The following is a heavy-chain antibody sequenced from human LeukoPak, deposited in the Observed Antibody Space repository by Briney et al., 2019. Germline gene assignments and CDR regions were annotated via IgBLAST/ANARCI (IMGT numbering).Heavy chain of an antibody. J-gene: IGHJ2*01. CDR2: ISTNSLGM. CDR1: GFSLSIYS. Sequence: GGSLRLSCAASGFSLSIYSMSWVRQAPGKGLEWLSYISTNSLGMYYADSVRGRVTISKDYDKDSLYLQMNNLRAADTAVYYCARGRYFDLWGRGTLVTVSS. V-gene: IGHV3-48*01. CDR3: ARGRYFDL.